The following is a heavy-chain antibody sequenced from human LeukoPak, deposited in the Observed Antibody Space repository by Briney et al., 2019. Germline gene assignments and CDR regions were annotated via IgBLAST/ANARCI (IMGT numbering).Heavy chain of an antibody. CDR2: IKQDGSEK. CDR3: ARGPHDSRGYYLTL. V-gene: IGHV3-7*01. Sequence: GGSLRLSCAASGFTFSSYSMNWVRQAPGKGLEWVGNIKQDGSEKYYVDSVKGRFTISRDNAKNSLYLQLNSLRAEDTAVYYCARGPHDSRGYYLTLWGRGTPVTVSS. J-gene: IGHJ2*01. D-gene: IGHD3-22*01. CDR1: GFTFSSYS.